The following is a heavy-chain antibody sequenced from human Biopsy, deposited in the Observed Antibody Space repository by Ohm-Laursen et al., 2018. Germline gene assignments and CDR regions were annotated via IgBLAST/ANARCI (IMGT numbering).Heavy chain of an antibody. J-gene: IGHJ4*02. CDR1: GFIFSTYT. CDR3: ARAYPPPGRRLVVVAGDFDC. D-gene: IGHD2-15*01. CDR2: ISSRSSDI. Sequence: GSLRLSCSASGFIFSTYTMNWVRQAPGEGLEWVSSISSRSSDIYYADSVKGRFTISRDNAKNSLYLQMNSLRAEDTAVYYCARAYPPPGRRLVVVAGDFDCWGQGTLVTVSS. V-gene: IGHV3-21*01.